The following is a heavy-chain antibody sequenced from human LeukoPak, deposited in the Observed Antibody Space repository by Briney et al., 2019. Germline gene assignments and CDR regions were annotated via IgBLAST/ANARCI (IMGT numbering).Heavy chain of an antibody. J-gene: IGHJ4*02. CDR2: IGIYGVTT. CDR1: EFTFSNYA. CDR3: ARGDGLPRRRYFDS. V-gene: IGHV3-23*01. D-gene: IGHD3/OR15-3a*01. Sequence: GGSLRLSCAASEFTFSNYAMNWVRQAPGKGLEWVSIIGIYGVTTFHADSVKGRFTISRDNSKNTLYLQMNSLRAEDTAVYYCARGDGLPRRRYFDSWGQGTLVTVSS.